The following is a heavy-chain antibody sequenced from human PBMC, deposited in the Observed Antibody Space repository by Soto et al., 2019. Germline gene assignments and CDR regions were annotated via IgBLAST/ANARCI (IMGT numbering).Heavy chain of an antibody. Sequence: GGSLRLSCAASGFTFSSYDMHWVRQATGKGLEWVSAIGTAGDTYYPGSVKGRFTISRENAKNSLYLQMNSLRAEGTAVYYCARGSTIFGVDAYGMDVWGQGTTVTVSS. D-gene: IGHD3-3*01. CDR1: GFTFSSYD. CDR3: ARGSTIFGVDAYGMDV. V-gene: IGHV3-13*01. CDR2: IGTAGDT. J-gene: IGHJ6*02.